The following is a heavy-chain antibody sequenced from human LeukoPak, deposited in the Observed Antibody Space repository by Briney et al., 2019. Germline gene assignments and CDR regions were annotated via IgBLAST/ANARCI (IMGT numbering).Heavy chain of an antibody. CDR3: ARGGRIAAAAY. CDR1: GFTFSSYA. D-gene: IGHD6-13*01. V-gene: IGHV3-30-3*01. J-gene: IGHJ4*02. Sequence: GGSLRLSCAASGFTFSSYAMHWVRQAPGKGLEWVSVISYDGSNEYYADSVRGRFTISRDNAKNTLFLQMDSLRAEDTAVYYCARGGRIAAAAYWGQGTLVTVSS. CDR2: ISYDGSNE.